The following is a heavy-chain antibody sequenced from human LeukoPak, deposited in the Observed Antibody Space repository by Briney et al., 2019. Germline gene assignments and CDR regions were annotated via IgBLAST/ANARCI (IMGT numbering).Heavy chain of an antibody. CDR3: ARVAPPYYDFWSGYYTLGYFDY. J-gene: IGHJ4*02. Sequence: PSETLSLTCTVSGGSISSYYWSWIRQPPGKGLEWIGYIYYSGSTNYNPSLKSRVTISVDTSKNQFSLKLSSVTAADTAVYYCARVAPPYYDFWSGYYTLGYFDYWGQGTLVTVSP. CDR1: GGSISSYY. CDR2: IYYSGST. V-gene: IGHV4-59*01. D-gene: IGHD3-3*01.